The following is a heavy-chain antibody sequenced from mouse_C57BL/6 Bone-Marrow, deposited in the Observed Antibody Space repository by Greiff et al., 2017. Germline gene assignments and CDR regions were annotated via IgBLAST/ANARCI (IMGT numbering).Heavy chain of an antibody. Sequence: QVQLQQPGAELVRPGSSVKLSCKASGYTFTSYWMHWVKQRPIQGLEWIGNIDPSDSETHYNQKFKDKATLTVDKSSSTAYMQLSSLTSEDSAVYYCARELRWYSYYAMDYWGQGTSVTVSS. D-gene: IGHD2-1*01. CDR2: IDPSDSET. V-gene: IGHV1-52*01. CDR1: GYTFTSYW. CDR3: ARELRWYSYYAMDY. J-gene: IGHJ4*01.